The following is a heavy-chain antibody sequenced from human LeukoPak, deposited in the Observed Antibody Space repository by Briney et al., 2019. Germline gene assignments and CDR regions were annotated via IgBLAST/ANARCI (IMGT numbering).Heavy chain of an antibody. D-gene: IGHD1-26*01. CDR3: ARRLRGRSYSGSRGSGFDY. CDR2: INHSGST. Sequence: PSETLSLTCAVYGGSFSGYYWSWIRQPPGKGLEWIGAINHSGSTNYNPSLKSRVTISVDTSKNQFSLKLSSVTAADTAVYYCARRLRGRSYSGSRGSGFDYWGQGTLVTVSS. V-gene: IGHV4-34*01. CDR1: GGSFSGYY. J-gene: IGHJ4*02.